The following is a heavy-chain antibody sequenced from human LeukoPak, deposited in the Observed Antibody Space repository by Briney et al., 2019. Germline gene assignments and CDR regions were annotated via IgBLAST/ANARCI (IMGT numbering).Heavy chain of an antibody. D-gene: IGHD3-10*01. CDR2: IWYDGSNK. CDR3: ARDVTMVRGDCNWFDP. Sequence: GGSLRLSCAASGFTFSSYGMHWVRQVPGRGLEWVAVIWYDGSNKYYADSVKGRFTISRDNSKNTLYLQMNSLRAEDTAVYYCARDVTMVRGDCNWFDPWGQGTLVTVSS. J-gene: IGHJ5*02. V-gene: IGHV3-33*01. CDR1: GFTFSSYG.